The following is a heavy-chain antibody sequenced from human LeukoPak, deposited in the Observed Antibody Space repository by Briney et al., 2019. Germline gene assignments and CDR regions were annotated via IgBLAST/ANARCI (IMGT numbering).Heavy chain of an antibody. J-gene: IGHJ4*02. CDR1: GYTFTSYY. CDR2: IIPIFGTA. Sequence: RASVKVSCKASGYTFTSYYMHWVRQAPGQGLEWMGGIIPIFGTANYAQKFQGRVTITADESTSTAYMELSSLRSEDTAVYYCARSLTFGGVIASWGYFDYWGQGTLVTVSS. CDR3: ARSLTFGGVIASWGYFDY. D-gene: IGHD3-16*02. V-gene: IGHV1-69*13.